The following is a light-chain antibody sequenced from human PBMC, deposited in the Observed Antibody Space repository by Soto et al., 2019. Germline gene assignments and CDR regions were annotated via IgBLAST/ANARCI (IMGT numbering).Light chain of an antibody. Sequence: QSALTQPASVSGSPGQSITIYCTGTSSDVGAYGYVSWYQQHPGKAPKLMIYEVSYRPSGVSNRFSGSKSGNAASLTISGLQAEDEADYYCSSYTTSSTVVFGGGTKLTVL. CDR3: SSYTTSSTVV. CDR1: SSDVGAYGY. J-gene: IGLJ2*01. V-gene: IGLV2-14*01. CDR2: EVS.